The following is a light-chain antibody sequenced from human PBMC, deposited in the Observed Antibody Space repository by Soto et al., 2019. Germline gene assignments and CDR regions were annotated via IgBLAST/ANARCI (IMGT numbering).Light chain of an antibody. J-gene: IGKJ3*01. Sequence: ETVLTQSPGTLSLSPGERASLSCRASSTVDSIYLAWYQQKPGQAPRLLIYGATNRATGIPDRFSGSGSGTDFTLTISRLEPEDFAVYYCQQYGVSPLTFGPGTKVEIK. V-gene: IGKV3-20*01. CDR1: STVDSIY. CDR3: QQYGVSPLT. CDR2: GAT.